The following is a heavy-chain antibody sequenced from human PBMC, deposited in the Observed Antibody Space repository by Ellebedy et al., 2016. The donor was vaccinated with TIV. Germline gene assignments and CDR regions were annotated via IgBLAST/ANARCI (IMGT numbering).Heavy chain of an antibody. CDR2: ISGSGGST. CDR3: AKFEALTHYNNNDMDV. D-gene: IGHD4-11*01. Sequence: GESLKISXAASGFTFSSYAMSWVRQAPGKGLEWVSSISGSGGSTSYADSVKGRFTISRDNSKNMLYLQMNSLRADDTAVYYCAKFEALTHYNNNDMDVWGQGTTVTVSS. V-gene: IGHV3-23*01. CDR1: GFTFSSYA. J-gene: IGHJ6*02.